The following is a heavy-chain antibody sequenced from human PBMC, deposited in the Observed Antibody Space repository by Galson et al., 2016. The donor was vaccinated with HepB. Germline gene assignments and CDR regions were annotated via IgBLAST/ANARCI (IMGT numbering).Heavy chain of an antibody. V-gene: IGHV1-3*01. D-gene: IGHD5-12*01. CDR3: ARSYSGYDHFDY. J-gene: IGHJ4*02. CDR1: GYSFTRYT. Sequence: SVKVSCKASGYSFTRYTIHWVRQAPGQRLEWMGWINAGNGNTKHSQKFQGRVTISRDTSASTAYMELSSLRSEDTTVYYCARSYSGYDHFDYWGQGTLVTVSS. CDR2: INAGNGNT.